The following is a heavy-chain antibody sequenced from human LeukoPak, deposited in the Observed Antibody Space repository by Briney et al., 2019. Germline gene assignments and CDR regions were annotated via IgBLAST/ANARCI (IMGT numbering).Heavy chain of an antibody. CDR1: GYTFTSYY. V-gene: IGHV1-8*02. J-gene: IGHJ5*02. Sequence: ASVKVSCKASGYTFTSYYMHWVRQATGQGLEWMGWMNPNSGNTGYAQKFQGRVTMTRNTSISTAYMELSSLRSEDTAVYYCARGDYSNPGGDWFDPWGQGTLVTVSS. D-gene: IGHD4-11*01. CDR2: MNPNSGNT. CDR3: ARGDYSNPGGDWFDP.